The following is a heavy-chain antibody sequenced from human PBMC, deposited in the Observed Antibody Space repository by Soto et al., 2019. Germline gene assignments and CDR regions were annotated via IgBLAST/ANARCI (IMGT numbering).Heavy chain of an antibody. J-gene: IGHJ3*02. V-gene: IGHV1-69*01. Sequence: QVQLVQSGTEVKKPGSSVKVSCKASGGTFSSYAISWVRQAPGQGLEWMGGIIPIFGTTNYAQRFQGRVSITADESTSTTYMELSSLISEDTAGYYCAGSYKYGSGTFDAFDIWGQGTLVTVSS. CDR2: IIPIFGTT. D-gene: IGHD3-10*01. CDR3: AGSYKYGSGTFDAFDI. CDR1: GGTFSSYA.